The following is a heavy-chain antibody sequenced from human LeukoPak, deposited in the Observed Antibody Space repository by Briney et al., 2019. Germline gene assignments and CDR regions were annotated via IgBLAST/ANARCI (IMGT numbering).Heavy chain of an antibody. D-gene: IGHD2-2*01. CDR1: GYSINSDYY. CDR3: ARVARCTSCFDVDY. Sequence: SETLSLTCTVFGYSINSDYYWGWIRQSPEKGLEWIASISHSGTTYYNPSLRSRVSISVDTSKNQFSLKLRSVTAADTAVYYCARVARCTSCFDVDYWGQGTLVTVSS. J-gene: IGHJ4*02. CDR2: ISHSGTT. V-gene: IGHV4-38-2*02.